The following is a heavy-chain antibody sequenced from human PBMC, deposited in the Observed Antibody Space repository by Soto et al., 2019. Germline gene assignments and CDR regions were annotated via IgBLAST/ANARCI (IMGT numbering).Heavy chain of an antibody. D-gene: IGHD7-27*01. CDR1: GGTFSSYA. CDR3: ATASELGSYFDY. CDR2: IIPIFGTA. Sequence: QVQLVQSGAEVKKPGSSVKVSCKASGGTFSSYAISWVRQAPGQGLEWMGGIIPIFGTAHYAQKCQGRVTIPADEPTRTAYMELSSLRSEDTAVYYCATASELGSYFDYWGQGTLVTVSS. J-gene: IGHJ4*02. V-gene: IGHV1-69*12.